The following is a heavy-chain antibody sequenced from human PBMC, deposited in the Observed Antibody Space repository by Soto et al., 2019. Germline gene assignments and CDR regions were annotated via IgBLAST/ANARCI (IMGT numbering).Heavy chain of an antibody. CDR3: ATQQGATFDY. D-gene: IGHD1-26*01. CDR1: GFPFSTYA. J-gene: IGHJ4*02. Sequence: QLQLVESGGGVVQPGRSLRLSCAAPGFPFSTYAMHWVRQAPGKGLEWLALISYDGGNTYYADSVRDRSTISRDYSKNTLYLQMNSLRAEDTAVYYCATQQGATFDYGGQGSLVTVSS. V-gene: IGHV3-30-3*01. CDR2: ISYDGGNT.